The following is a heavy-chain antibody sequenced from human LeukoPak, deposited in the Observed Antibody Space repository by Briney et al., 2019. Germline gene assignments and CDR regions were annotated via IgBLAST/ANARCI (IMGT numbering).Heavy chain of an antibody. CDR2: IGTAGDT. Sequence: GGSQRLSCAASGFTFSNYDMHWVRQPTGKGLEWVSGIGTAGDTYYPDSVKGRFTISRENAKNSLYLQMNSLRAEDTAVYYCARDRPDYGAERFAYWGQGTLVTVSS. J-gene: IGHJ4*02. D-gene: IGHD4-17*01. CDR3: ARDRPDYGAERFAY. CDR1: GFTFSNYD. V-gene: IGHV3-13*04.